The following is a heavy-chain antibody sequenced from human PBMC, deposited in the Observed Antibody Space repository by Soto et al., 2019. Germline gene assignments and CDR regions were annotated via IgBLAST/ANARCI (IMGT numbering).Heavy chain of an antibody. D-gene: IGHD3-10*01. V-gene: IGHV4-4*09. CDR3: ASRIGDPVLGFDS. CDR1: GGSISGYY. CDR2: IFSSGRT. J-gene: IGHJ5*01. Sequence: QVQLQESGPGLVKPSETLSLTCTVSGGSISGYYWSWIRPPPGKGLKWIGFIFSSGRTSYNPSLKRRVTISIDKSEYQFSLSLNSVTAGATAVYYCASRIGDPVLGFDSWGQGTLVAVSS.